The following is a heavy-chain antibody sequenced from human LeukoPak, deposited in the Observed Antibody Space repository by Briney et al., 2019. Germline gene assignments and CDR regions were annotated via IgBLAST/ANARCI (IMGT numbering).Heavy chain of an antibody. CDR2: MNPNSGNT. D-gene: IGHD6-13*01. V-gene: IGHV1-8*01. J-gene: IGHJ5*02. Sequence: GASVKVSCKASGYTFTSYDINWVRQATGQGLEWMGWMNPNSGNTGYAQKVQGRVTMTRNTSISTAYMELSSLRSEDTAVYYCARERQQPGVYNWFDPWGQGTLVTVSS. CDR3: ARERQQPGVYNWFDP. CDR1: GYTFTSYD.